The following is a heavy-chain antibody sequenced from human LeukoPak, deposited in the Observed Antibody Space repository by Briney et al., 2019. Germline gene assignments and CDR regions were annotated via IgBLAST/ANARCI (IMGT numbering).Heavy chain of an antibody. CDR2: ISGSGGST. Sequence: GGSLRLSCAASGFTFSSYAMSWVRQAPGKGLEWVSAISGSGGSTYYADSVKGRFTISRDNSKNTLYLQMNSLRAEDTAVYYCAKDSVGATIHPGDYFDYWGQGTLVTVSS. J-gene: IGHJ4*02. CDR3: AKDSVGATIHPGDYFDY. CDR1: GFTFSSYA. D-gene: IGHD1-26*01. V-gene: IGHV3-23*01.